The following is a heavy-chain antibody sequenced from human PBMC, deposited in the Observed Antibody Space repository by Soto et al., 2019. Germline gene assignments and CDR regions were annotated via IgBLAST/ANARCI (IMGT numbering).Heavy chain of an antibody. Sequence: GGSLRLSCAASGFTFSSYGMHWVRQAPGKGLEWVAVISYDGSNKYYADSVKGRFTISRDNSKNTLYLQMDSLRAEDTAVYYCAKDRYSGYDSPALYYWGQGT. CDR3: AKDRYSGYDSPALYY. CDR1: GFTFSSYG. V-gene: IGHV3-30*18. J-gene: IGHJ4*02. D-gene: IGHD5-12*01. CDR2: ISYDGSNK.